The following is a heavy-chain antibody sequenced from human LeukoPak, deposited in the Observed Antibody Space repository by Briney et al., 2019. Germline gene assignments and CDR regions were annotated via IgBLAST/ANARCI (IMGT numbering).Heavy chain of an antibody. Sequence: GGSLRLYCAASGFTLSHYGRHWARQAPGMGLEWVAVMWFDGGKIHYPDSVKGRFTISRDNSKNTLYLQMDNLRADDTAVYYCVRGSGGDGYSYWGDYWGQGTLVTVSP. V-gene: IGHV3-33*01. CDR1: GFTLSHYG. CDR2: MWFDGGKI. D-gene: IGHD5-24*01. CDR3: VRGSGGDGYSYWGDY. J-gene: IGHJ4*02.